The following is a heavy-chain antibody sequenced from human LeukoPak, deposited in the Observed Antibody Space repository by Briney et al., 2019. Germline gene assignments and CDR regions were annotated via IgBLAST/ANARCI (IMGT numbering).Heavy chain of an antibody. CDR2: IYYSGST. CDR3: ARDQIYYYDRSLT. D-gene: IGHD3-22*01. V-gene: IGHV4-30-4*01. Sequence: SETLSLTCTVSGGSISSGDYYWSWIRQPPGKGLEWIGYIYYSGSTYYNLSLKSRVTISVDTSKNQFSLKLSPVTAADTAVYFCARDQIYYYDRSLTWGQGTLVTVSS. CDR1: GGSISSGDYY. J-gene: IGHJ4*02.